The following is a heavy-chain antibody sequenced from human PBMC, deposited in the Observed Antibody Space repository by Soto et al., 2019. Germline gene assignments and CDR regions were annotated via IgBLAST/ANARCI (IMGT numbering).Heavy chain of an antibody. V-gene: IGHV1-46*03. Sequence: QVQLVQSGAEVKKPGASVKVSCKASGNTFSNYYIHWVRQAPGQGLEWMGTINPSGGHTTYAQKFLSRVTMTRDTSTSTLYMEVTSLRSEDTAVYYCAGGGHVVVVTAAFDYWGQGTLVTVSS. J-gene: IGHJ4*02. CDR1: GNTFSNYY. D-gene: IGHD2-21*02. CDR2: INPSGGHT. CDR3: AGGGHVVVVTAAFDY.